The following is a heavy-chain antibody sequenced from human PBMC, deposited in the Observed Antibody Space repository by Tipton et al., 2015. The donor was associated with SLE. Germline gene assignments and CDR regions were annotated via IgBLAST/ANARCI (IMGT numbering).Heavy chain of an antibody. CDR3: ARVGGQYARWCDP. CDR2: ISAYSGNT. CDR1: GYTFSSYG. J-gene: IGHJ5*02. V-gene: IGHV1-18*01. Sequence: QLVQSGAEVKKPGASVKVSCKASGYTFSSYGISWVRQAPGQGLEWMGWISAYSGNTNYAQKLQGRVTMTTDTPTSTASMELRSLRSDATALYYCARVGGQYARWCDPLVQGTLVTVSS. D-gene: IGHD4-11*01.